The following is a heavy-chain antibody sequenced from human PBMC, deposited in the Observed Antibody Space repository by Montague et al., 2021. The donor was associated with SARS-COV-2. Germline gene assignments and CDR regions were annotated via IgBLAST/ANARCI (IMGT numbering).Heavy chain of an antibody. V-gene: IGHV4-59*01. D-gene: IGHD5-18*01. CDR2: IYYSGST. CDR3: ARGSYGPYAFDL. CDR1: GGSIISYY. J-gene: IGHJ3*01. Sequence: SETLSLTCTVSGGSIISYYWSWIRQPPGKVLEWIGYIYYSGSTNYNPSLKSRVTISLDTSKNHFSLKLNYMTAADTAVYYCARGSYGPYAFDLWGQGTMVTVSS.